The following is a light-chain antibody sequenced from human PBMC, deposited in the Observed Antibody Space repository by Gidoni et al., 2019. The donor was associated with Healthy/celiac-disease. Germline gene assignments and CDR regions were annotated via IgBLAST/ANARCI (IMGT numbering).Light chain of an antibody. CDR1: SSNIGSNT. CDR3: AAWDDSLNGWV. CDR2: RNN. Sequence: QSVLTPPPSASGTPGPRVTISCSGSSSNIGSNTVNWYQQLPGTAPKLLIYRNNQRPSGVPDRFSGSKSGTSASLAISGLQSEDEADYYCAAWDDSLNGWVFGGGTKLTVL. J-gene: IGLJ3*02. V-gene: IGLV1-44*01.